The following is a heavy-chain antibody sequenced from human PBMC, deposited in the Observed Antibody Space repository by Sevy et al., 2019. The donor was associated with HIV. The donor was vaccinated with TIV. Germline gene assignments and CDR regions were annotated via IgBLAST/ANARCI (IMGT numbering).Heavy chain of an antibody. D-gene: IGHD2-15*01. CDR2: ISSSGSTI. Sequence: GGSVRLSCAASGFTFSSYEMNWVRQAPGKGVEWVSYISSSGSTIYYADSVKGRFTISRDNAKNSLYLQMNSLRAEDTAVYYCARDPGRLRRLQPPDYWGQGTLVTVSS. J-gene: IGHJ4*02. CDR1: GFTFSSYE. V-gene: IGHV3-48*03. CDR3: ARDPGRLRRLQPPDY.